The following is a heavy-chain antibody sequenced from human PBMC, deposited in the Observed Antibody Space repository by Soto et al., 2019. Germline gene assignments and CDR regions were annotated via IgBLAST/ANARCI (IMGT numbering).Heavy chain of an antibody. CDR3: ARGYCSGGSCQLYYFDY. CDR1: GFTFSSYW. CDR2: IKQDGSEK. V-gene: IGHV3-7*04. D-gene: IGHD2-15*01. Sequence: EVQLVESGGGLVQPGGSLRLSCAASGFTFSSYWMSWVRQAPGKGLEWVANIKQDGSEKYYVDSGKGRFTISRDNAKNSPDLQRNSLRAEDAAVYYCARGYCSGGSCQLYYFDYWGQGTLVTVSS. J-gene: IGHJ4*02.